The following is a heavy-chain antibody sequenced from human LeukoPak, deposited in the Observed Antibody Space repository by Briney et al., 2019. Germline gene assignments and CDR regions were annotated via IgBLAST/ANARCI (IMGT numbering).Heavy chain of an antibody. CDR2: IYYSGNT. Sequence: SETLSLTCTVSGVSISSSNSYWGWIRQPPGKGLEWIGSIYYSGNTYYNASLKSQVSISIDMSKNQFSLKLTSVTAADTAVYYCARQTGSGLFILPGGQGTLVTVSS. D-gene: IGHD3-10*01. J-gene: IGHJ4*02. V-gene: IGHV4-39*01. CDR3: ARQTGSGLFILP. CDR1: GVSISSSNSY.